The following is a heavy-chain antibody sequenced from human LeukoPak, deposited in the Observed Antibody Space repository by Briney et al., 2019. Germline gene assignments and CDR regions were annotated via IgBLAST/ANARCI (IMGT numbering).Heavy chain of an antibody. V-gene: IGHV3-23*01. D-gene: IGHD5-24*01. Sequence: GGSLRLSCAASGFTFSSYAMGWVRQAPGKGLEWVSAISGSGGSTYYADSVKGRFTISRDNSKNTLYLQMNSLRAEDTAVYYCARALLVRNGYNYSPNYFDYWGQGTLVTVSS. CDR1: GFTFSSYA. CDR3: ARALLVRNGYNYSPNYFDY. CDR2: ISGSGGST. J-gene: IGHJ4*02.